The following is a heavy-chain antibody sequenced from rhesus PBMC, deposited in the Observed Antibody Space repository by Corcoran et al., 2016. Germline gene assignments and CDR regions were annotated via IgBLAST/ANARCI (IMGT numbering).Heavy chain of an antibody. Sequence: EVQLVESGGGLVQPGGSLRLSCAASGFTFSSYDMSWVRQAPGKGLEWVSYISYTGKTIYYEESVKGRFTRSRDNAKNSLSLQMSSLRAEDTAVYYCTRGGSGWYSGEYFEFWGQGALVTVSS. CDR2: ISYTGKTI. D-gene: IGHD6-31*01. J-gene: IGHJ1*01. CDR3: TRGGSGWYSGEYFEF. CDR1: GFTFSSYD. V-gene: IGHV3-136*01.